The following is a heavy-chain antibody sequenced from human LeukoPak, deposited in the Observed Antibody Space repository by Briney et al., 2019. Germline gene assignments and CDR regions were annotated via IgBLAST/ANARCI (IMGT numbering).Heavy chain of an antibody. CDR1: GYSISSGYY. CDR3: ASVPAAAHRGYFDY. CDR2: IYHSGST. Sequence: SETLSLTCAVSGYSISSGYYWGWIRQPPGKGLEWIGSIYHSGSTYYNPSLKSRVTISVDRSKNQFSLKLESVTAADTGVYYCASVPAAAHRGYFDYWGQGTLVTVSS. V-gene: IGHV4-38-2*01. J-gene: IGHJ4*02. D-gene: IGHD6-13*01.